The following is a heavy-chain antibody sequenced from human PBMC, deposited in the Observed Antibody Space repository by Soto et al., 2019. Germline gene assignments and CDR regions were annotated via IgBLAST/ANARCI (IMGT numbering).Heavy chain of an antibody. CDR1: GYTFTSYD. Sequence: GASVKVSCKASGYTFTSYDINWVRQATGQGLEWMGWMNPNSGNTGYAQKFQGRVTMTRNTSIGTAYMELSSLRSEDTAVYYCARLALGYCSGGSCYPVNWFDPWAQGTLVPVSS. D-gene: IGHD2-15*01. J-gene: IGHJ5*02. CDR3: ARLALGYCSGGSCYPVNWFDP. CDR2: MNPNSGNT. V-gene: IGHV1-8*01.